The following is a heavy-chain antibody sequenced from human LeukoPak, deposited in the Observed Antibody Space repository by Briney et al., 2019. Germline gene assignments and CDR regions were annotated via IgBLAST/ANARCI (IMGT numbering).Heavy chain of an antibody. CDR2: IYPGDSDT. CDR1: GYSFTSYW. D-gene: IGHD3-22*01. Sequence: RGESLKISCKGSGYSFTSYWIGWVRQMPGKGLEWMGIIYPGDSDTRYSPSFQGQVTISADKSISTAYLQWSSLKASDTAMYYCARCGYPMHYYYYMDVWGKGTTVTVSS. J-gene: IGHJ6*03. CDR3: ARCGYPMHYYYYMDV. V-gene: IGHV5-51*01.